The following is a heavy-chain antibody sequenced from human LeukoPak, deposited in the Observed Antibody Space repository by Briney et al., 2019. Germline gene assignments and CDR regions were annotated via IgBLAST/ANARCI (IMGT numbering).Heavy chain of an antibody. V-gene: IGHV4-4*07. D-gene: IGHD3-3*01. CDR1: GGSISSYY. CDR3: ARVPYYDFWSGLDYYMDV. J-gene: IGHJ6*03. CDR2: IYTSGST. Sequence: PSETLSLTCTVSGGSISSYYWSWIRQPAGKGLGWIGRIYTSGSTNYNPSLKSRVTMSVDTSKNQFSLKLSSVTAADTAVYYCARVPYYDFWSGLDYYMDVWGKGTTVTVSS.